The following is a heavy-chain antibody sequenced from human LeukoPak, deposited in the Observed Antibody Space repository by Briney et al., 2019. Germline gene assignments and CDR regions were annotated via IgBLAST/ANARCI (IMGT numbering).Heavy chain of an antibody. CDR2: ISGSAGST. D-gene: IGHD3-22*01. J-gene: IGHJ4*02. Sequence: GGSLRLSCAASGFTFSSYGMSWVRQAPGKGLEWVSAISGSAGSTYYADSVKGRFTISRDNSKNTLYLQMNSLRAEDTAVYYCAKVGISGYNFDYWGQGTLVTVSS. CDR1: GFTFSSYG. V-gene: IGHV3-23*01. CDR3: AKVGISGYNFDY.